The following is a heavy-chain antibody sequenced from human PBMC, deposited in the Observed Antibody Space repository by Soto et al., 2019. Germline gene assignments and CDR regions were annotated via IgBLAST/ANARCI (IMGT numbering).Heavy chain of an antibody. CDR2: ISGYDGNT. Sequence: QVQVVQSGAEVKKSGASVKVYCKASGFTLNDFGVSWVRQAPGQGLEWMGWISGYDGNTNFAQKYEGTVTMTIDSSTSTAYMELRNLRSDDTAMYYCAREKWFGQTPFDSWGQGTLVTVSS. D-gene: IGHD3-10*01. J-gene: IGHJ4*02. CDR3: AREKWFGQTPFDS. V-gene: IGHV1-18*01. CDR1: GFTLNDFG.